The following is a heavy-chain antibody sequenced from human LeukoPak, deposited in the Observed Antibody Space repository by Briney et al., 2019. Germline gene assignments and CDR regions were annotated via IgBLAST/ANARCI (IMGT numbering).Heavy chain of an antibody. V-gene: IGHV3-23*01. D-gene: IGHD3-3*01. CDR3: AKGSTYHEFWGSYYSDY. CDR2: ISRGGSNT. CDR1: GFTFSNYA. J-gene: IGHJ4*02. Sequence: GGSLRLSCAASGFTFSNYAMNWVRQAPGKGLEWVSSISRGGSNTYYADSVKGRLTISRDNSKNTLYLQMNSPRAGDTAVYFCAKGSTYHEFWGSYYSDYWGQGTLVTVSS.